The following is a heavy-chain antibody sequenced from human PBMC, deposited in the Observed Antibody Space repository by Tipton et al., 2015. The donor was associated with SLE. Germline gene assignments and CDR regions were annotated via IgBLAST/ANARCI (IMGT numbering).Heavy chain of an antibody. V-gene: IGHV4-61*02. J-gene: IGHJ6*03. CDR1: GGSIISGIYY. D-gene: IGHD2-2*01. CDR2: IYSNGAT. CDR3: AREVEYQLLLPYMDV. Sequence: TLSLTCNVSGGSIISGIYYWTWMRQPAGKGLEWIGRIYSNGATNYNPSLKSRVTISVDTSKNQFSLKLSSVTAADTAVYYCAREVEYQLLLPYMDVWGKGTTVTVSS.